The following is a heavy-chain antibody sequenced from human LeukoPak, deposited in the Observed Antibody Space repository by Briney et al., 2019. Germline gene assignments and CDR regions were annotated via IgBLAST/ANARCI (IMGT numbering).Heavy chain of an antibody. CDR3: ARQGKEKGFLCNSWYEDY. CDR1: GYSFTNHW. Sequence: GESLKISCKGSGYSFTNHWIGWVRQMPGKGLEWMGIIYPGGAGTRYSPFFQGQVAILTDQAIRTPYLQWSIQKASDTAMYYCARQGKEKGFLCNSWYEDYLGQGTLVTVSS. V-gene: IGHV5-51*01. D-gene: IGHD2/OR15-2a*01. J-gene: IGHJ4*02. CDR2: IYPGGAGT.